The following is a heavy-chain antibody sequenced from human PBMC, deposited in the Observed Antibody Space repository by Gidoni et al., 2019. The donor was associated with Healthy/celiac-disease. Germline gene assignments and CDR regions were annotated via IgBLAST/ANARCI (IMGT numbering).Heavy chain of an antibody. Sequence: LVQSGSALKKPGASVKVSCKASGYTFTSYAMNWVRQAPGQGLEWMGWINTNTGNPTYAQGFTGRFVFSLDTSVSTAYLQICSLKAEDTAVYYCARDGSSSWPYYGMDVWGQGTTVTVSS. V-gene: IGHV7-4-1*01. D-gene: IGHD6-13*01. CDR3: ARDGSSSWPYYGMDV. CDR1: GYTFTSYA. CDR2: INTNTGNP. J-gene: IGHJ6*02.